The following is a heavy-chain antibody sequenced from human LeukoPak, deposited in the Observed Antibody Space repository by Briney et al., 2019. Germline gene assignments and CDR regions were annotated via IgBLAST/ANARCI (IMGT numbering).Heavy chain of an antibody. D-gene: IGHD4-23*01. V-gene: IGHV1-69*05. Sequence: SVKVSCKASGGTFSSYAISWVRQAPGQGLEWMGGIIPIFGTANYAQKFQGRVTMTRDMSTSTDYMELSSLRSEDTAVYYCARDNSVEDTAWWFDPWGQGTMVTVSS. J-gene: IGHJ5*02. CDR1: GGTFSSYA. CDR3: ARDNSVEDTAWWFDP. CDR2: IIPIFGTA.